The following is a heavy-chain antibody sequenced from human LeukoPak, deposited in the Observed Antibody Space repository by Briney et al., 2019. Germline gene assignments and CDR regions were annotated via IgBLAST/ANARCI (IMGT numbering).Heavy chain of an antibody. Sequence: SETLSLTCAVYGGSFSGYYWSWIRQPPGKGLEWIGEINHSGSTNYNPSLKSRVTISVDTSKNQFSLKLSSVTAADTAVYYCARDRRKWLRLPFHKDAPGYFDYWGQGTLVTVSS. D-gene: IGHD5-12*01. J-gene: IGHJ4*02. CDR2: INHSGST. CDR1: GGSFSGYY. V-gene: IGHV4-34*01. CDR3: ARDRRKWLRLPFHKDAPGYFDY.